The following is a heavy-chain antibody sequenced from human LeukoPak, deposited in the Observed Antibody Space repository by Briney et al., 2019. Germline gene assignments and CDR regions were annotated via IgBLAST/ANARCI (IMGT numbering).Heavy chain of an antibody. Sequence: ASVKVSCKTSGYTFTTYAIHWVRQAPGQGLEWVGWINTNTGNPAYAQGFTGRFVFSLDTSVSTAYLQISSLEAWDTAMYYLVRAAPGPPIDFWGQGTLVTVSS. CDR1: GYTFTTYA. D-gene: IGHD6-13*01. CDR2: INTNTGNP. J-gene: IGHJ4*02. CDR3: VRAAPGPPIDF. V-gene: IGHV7-4-1*02.